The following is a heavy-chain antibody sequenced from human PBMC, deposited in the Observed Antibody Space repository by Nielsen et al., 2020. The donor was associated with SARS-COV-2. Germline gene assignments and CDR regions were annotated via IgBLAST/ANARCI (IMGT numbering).Heavy chain of an antibody. Sequence: SLKISCAASGVTFDDYAMHWVRQAPGRGLEWVSSISWNSGTIVYADSVKGRFTISRDNAKNSLYLQMNNLRAEDTAVYYCARVLGGLYGYFRNWGQGTPVTVSS. CDR2: ISWNSGTI. CDR1: GVTFDDYA. V-gene: IGHV3-9*01. D-gene: IGHD2/OR15-2a*01. J-gene: IGHJ4*02. CDR3: ARVLGGLYGYFRN.